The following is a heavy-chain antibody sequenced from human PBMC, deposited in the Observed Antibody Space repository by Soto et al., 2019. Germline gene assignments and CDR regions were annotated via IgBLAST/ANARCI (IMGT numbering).Heavy chain of an antibody. CDR1: GGSFSGYY. CDR2: INHSGST. CDR3: ASSGGPGPHNLAAY. D-gene: IGHD3-10*01. J-gene: IGHJ4*02. V-gene: IGHV4-34*01. Sequence: SETLSLTCAVYGGSFSGYYWSWIRQPPGKGLEWIGEINHSGSTNYNPSLKSRVTISVDTSKNQFSLKLSSVTAADTAVYYCASSGGPGPHNLAAYWGQGTLVTVSS.